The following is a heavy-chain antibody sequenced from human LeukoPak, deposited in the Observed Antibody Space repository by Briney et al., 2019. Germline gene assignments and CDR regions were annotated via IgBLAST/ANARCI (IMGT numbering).Heavy chain of an antibody. CDR1: GASISSGAYS. J-gene: IGHJ5*02. Sequence: SQTLSLTCTVSGASISSGAYSWSWIRQPPGEGLEWIGYIYHTGSTYYNPSLKGRVTISVDRSKNQFSLNLNFVTAADTALYYCARGDGSGSGRWFDPWGQGTLITVSS. D-gene: IGHD3-10*01. CDR3: ARGDGSGSGRWFDP. CDR2: IYHTGST. V-gene: IGHV4-30-2*01.